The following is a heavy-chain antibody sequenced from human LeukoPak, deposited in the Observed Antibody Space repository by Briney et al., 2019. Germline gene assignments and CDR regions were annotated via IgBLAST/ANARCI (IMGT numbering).Heavy chain of an antibody. D-gene: IGHD6-25*01. J-gene: IGHJ4*02. V-gene: IGHV1-24*01. CDR1: GYTLTELS. CDR3: ATRDSGEFDY. CDR2: FDPEDGET. Sequence: ASVKVSCKVSGYTLTELSMHWVRQAPGKGLEWMGGFDPEDGETIYAQKFQGRVTMTEDTSTDTAYMGPSSLRSEDTAVYYCATRDSGEFDYWGQGTLVTVSS.